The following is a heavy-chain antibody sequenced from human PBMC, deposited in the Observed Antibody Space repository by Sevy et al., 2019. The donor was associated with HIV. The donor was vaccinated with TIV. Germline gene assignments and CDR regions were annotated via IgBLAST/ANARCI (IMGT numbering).Heavy chain of an antibody. CDR3: ARMGGLTDYGMDV. Sequence: SETLSLTCTVSGGSVTSDSYYWTWIRQPPGKGLKCLGYMFYTGSTNYNPSRMSRVTISVDTSKNQFSLKLSSVTAADTAVYYCARMGGLTDYGMDVWGQGTTVTVSS. CDR2: MFYTGST. V-gene: IGHV4-61*01. J-gene: IGHJ6*02. D-gene: IGHD1-26*01. CDR1: GGSVTSDSYY.